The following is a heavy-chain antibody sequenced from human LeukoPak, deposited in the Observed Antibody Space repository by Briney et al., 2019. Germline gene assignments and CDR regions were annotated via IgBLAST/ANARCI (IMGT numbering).Heavy chain of an antibody. CDR2: ISGSGGTT. CDR3: ARDTDSSGYSYYYYNGMDV. V-gene: IGHV3-23*01. Sequence: PGGSLRLSCTASGLTFSNYAMNWVRQAPGKGLEWVSIISGSGGTTYYAGSVKGRFTISRDNSKNTLYLQMNSLRAEDTAVYYCARDTDSSGYSYYYYNGMDVWGQGTTVTVSS. D-gene: IGHD3-22*01. J-gene: IGHJ6*02. CDR1: GLTFSNYA.